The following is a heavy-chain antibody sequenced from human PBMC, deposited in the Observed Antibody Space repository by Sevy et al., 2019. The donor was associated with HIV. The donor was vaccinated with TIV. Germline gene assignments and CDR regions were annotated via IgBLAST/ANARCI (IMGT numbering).Heavy chain of an antibody. Sequence: GESLKISCKGSGYSFTTYWIGWVRQIPGKGLEWMGIIYPGDSDTAYSPSFQGQVTISADKSISTAYVQWSSLKASDTAMYYCARRGVTTAYFDNWGQGTLVTVSS. CDR1: GYSFTTYW. V-gene: IGHV5-51*01. CDR2: IYPGDSDT. J-gene: IGHJ4*02. D-gene: IGHD4-17*01. CDR3: ARRGVTTAYFDN.